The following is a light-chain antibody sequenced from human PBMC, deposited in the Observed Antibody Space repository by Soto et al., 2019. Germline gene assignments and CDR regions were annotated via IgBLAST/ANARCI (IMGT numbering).Light chain of an antibody. CDR1: QSVSSN. J-gene: IGKJ5*01. Sequence: EVVMTQSPDTLSVSPGETATLSCRASQSVSSNLAWYQQKLGQAPRLLIYGASTRATGISARFSGSGSGTDFTLTISSLQPEDFATYYCQQYNNYPITFGQGTRLEIK. CDR3: QQYNNYPIT. CDR2: GAS. V-gene: IGKV3-15*01.